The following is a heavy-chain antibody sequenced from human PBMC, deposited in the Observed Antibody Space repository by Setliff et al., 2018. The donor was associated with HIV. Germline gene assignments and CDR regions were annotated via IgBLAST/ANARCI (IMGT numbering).Heavy chain of an antibody. D-gene: IGHD5-18*01. Sequence: SETLSLTCTVSGGSMNSHYWSWIRQPAGKGLEWIGRIYSSGSTNYNPSLKSRVTMSVDLSKSQFSVKLNSVTAADTAVYYCSRDLTGYTSGYGLDYWGQGTLVTVSS. J-gene: IGHJ4*02. CDR2: IYSSGST. CDR3: SRDLTGYTSGYGLDY. CDR1: GGSMNSHY. V-gene: IGHV4-4*07.